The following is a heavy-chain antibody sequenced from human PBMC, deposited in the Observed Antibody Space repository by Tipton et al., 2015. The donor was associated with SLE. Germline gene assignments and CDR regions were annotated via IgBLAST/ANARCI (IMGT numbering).Heavy chain of an antibody. CDR3: ARGGDIGYCSGDSCYYRDYFDS. J-gene: IGHJ4*02. Sequence: SLRLSCAASGFTFSTYWMHWVRQAPGKGLVWVSRVNTDGRTTSYADSVKGRFTISRDNAKNTVYLQMNSLRAADTAVYYCARGGDIGYCSGDSCYYRDYFDSWGQGTLVTVSS. V-gene: IGHV3-74*01. CDR2: VNTDGRTT. CDR1: GFTFSTYW. D-gene: IGHD2-15*01.